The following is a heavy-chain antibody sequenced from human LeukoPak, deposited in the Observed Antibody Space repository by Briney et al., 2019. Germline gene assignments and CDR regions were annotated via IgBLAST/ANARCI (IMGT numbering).Heavy chain of an antibody. CDR1: GGSVRGYY. J-gene: IGHJ3*02. CDR2: ISHSGST. CDR3: ARSANAFDI. Sequence: SETLSLTCAVSGGSVRGYYWSWIRQPPGKGPEWIGKISHSGSTNYNPSLKSRVTISVDTSTNQFSLNLSSVTAADTAVYYCARSANAFDIWAQGTMVTVSS. V-gene: IGHV4-34*01.